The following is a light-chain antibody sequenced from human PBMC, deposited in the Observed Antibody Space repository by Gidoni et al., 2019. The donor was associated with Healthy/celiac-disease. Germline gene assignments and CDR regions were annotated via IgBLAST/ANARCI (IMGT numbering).Light chain of an antibody. V-gene: IGKV3-20*01. CDR3: QQYGSSRMYT. Sequence: DIVLTQSPVTLSYSPGERATLSCRASQSVSSSYLAWYQQKPGQAPRLLIYGASSRATGIPDRFSGSGSGTDFTLTISRLEPENFAVYYCQQYGSSRMYTFGQGTKLEIK. CDR1: QSVSSSY. CDR2: GAS. J-gene: IGKJ2*01.